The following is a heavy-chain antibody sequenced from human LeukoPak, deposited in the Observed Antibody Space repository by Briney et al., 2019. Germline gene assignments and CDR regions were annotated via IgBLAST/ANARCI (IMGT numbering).Heavy chain of an antibody. CDR2: LDTVGDT. J-gene: IGHJ4*02. D-gene: IGHD1-26*01. CDR1: GFTLSSYD. Sequence: PGGSLRLSCAASGFTLSSYDMHWVRQVTGRGLEWVSALDTVGDTYYPASVKGRFTISRDNAKNSLYLQMNSLRAGDTAIYYCARGDPGELLIDYWGQGILVTVSS. V-gene: IGHV3-13*01. CDR3: ARGDPGELLIDY.